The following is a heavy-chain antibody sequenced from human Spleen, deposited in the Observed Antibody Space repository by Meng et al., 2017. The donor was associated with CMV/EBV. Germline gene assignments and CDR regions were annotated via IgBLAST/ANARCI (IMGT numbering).Heavy chain of an antibody. Sequence: TVTSYGINWVRQAPGQGLEWMGWIRVYNGDTKYAQKFQDRFTMTTDTSTSTAYMELRSLRSDDTAVYYCARRGPSYCGVDCLAWFDPWGQGTLVTVSS. J-gene: IGHJ5*02. CDR3: ARRGPSYCGVDCLAWFDP. V-gene: IGHV1-18*01. D-gene: IGHD2-21*01. CDR1: TVTSYG. CDR2: IRVYNGDT.